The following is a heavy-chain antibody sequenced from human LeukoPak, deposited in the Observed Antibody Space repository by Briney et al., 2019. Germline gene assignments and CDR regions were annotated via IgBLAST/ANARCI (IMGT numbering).Heavy chain of an antibody. CDR3: ASLYYDSSGYFDY. V-gene: IGHV4-30-4*08. Sequence: PSETLSLTCTVSGGSISSGGYYWRWIRQHPGKGLEWIGYIYYSGSTYYNPSLKSRVTISVDTSKNQFSLKLSSVAAADTAVYYCASLYYDSSGYFDYWGQGTLVTVSS. CDR1: GGSISSGGYY. CDR2: IYYSGST. D-gene: IGHD3-22*01. J-gene: IGHJ4*02.